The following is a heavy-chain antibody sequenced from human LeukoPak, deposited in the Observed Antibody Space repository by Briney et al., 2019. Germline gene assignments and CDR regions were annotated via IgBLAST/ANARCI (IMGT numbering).Heavy chain of an antibody. CDR3: ARVDGGSCFDY. J-gene: IGHJ4*02. CDR1: GFSFSSYG. CDR2: IPRDGSYE. Sequence: GGSLRLSCAASGFSFSSYGMHWVRLAPGRGLEWVAFIPRDGSYEKYADSVKGRFAISRDNSKSTLYLHMNSLRAEDTAVYYCARVDGGSCFDYWGQGTLVTVSS. D-gene: IGHD2-15*01. V-gene: IGHV3-30*02.